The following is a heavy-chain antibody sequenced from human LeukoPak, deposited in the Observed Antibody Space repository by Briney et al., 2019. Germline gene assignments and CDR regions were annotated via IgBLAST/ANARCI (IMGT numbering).Heavy chain of an antibody. Sequence: ASVKVSCKASGYTFTSYDINWVRQATGQGLEWVGWMNPNSGNTGYAQKFQGRVTMTRNTSISTAYMELSSLRSEDTAVYYCARGRSSGWYRSEYFQHWGQGTLVTVSS. CDR3: ARGRSSGWYRSEYFQH. J-gene: IGHJ1*01. V-gene: IGHV1-8*01. CDR1: GYTFTSYD. D-gene: IGHD6-19*01. CDR2: MNPNSGNT.